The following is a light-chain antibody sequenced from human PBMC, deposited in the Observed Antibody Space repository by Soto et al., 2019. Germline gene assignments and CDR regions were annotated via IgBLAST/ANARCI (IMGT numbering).Light chain of an antibody. J-gene: IGKJ1*01. Sequence: EIVLTQSPATLSLSPGERATLSCRASQSVSSYLAWYQQKPGQAPRLLIYDASNRATGIPARFSGSGSGTXXXXXXXXXXXEDFAVYYCQQRSNWPPGTWTFGQGTKVEIK. CDR1: QSVSSY. CDR2: DAS. CDR3: QQRSNWPPGTWT. V-gene: IGKV3-11*01.